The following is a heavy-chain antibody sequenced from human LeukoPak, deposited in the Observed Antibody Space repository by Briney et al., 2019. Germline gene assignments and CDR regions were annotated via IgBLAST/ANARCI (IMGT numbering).Heavy chain of an antibody. J-gene: IGHJ4*02. D-gene: IGHD1-26*01. Sequence: GGSLRLSCAASGFTFSSYGMHWVRQAPGKGLEWVAFIRYDGSNKYYADSVKGRFTISRDNSKNTLYLQMNSLRAEGTAVYYCAKDSDSITTPYYFDYWGQGTLVTVSS. CDR1: GFTFSSYG. CDR2: IRYDGSNK. CDR3: AKDSDSITTPYYFDY. V-gene: IGHV3-30*02.